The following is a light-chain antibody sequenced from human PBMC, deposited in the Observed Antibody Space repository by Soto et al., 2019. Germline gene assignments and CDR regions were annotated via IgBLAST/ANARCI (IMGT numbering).Light chain of an antibody. CDR1: SSDVGGYKY. CDR3: SSYTTSSTLV. CDR2: EVN. V-gene: IGLV2-14*01. Sequence: QSALTQPASVSGSPGQSITVSCTGTSSDVGGYKYVSWYQHHPGRAPKLMIYEVNNRPSGVSHRFSGSKSGSTASLTISGLQPEDEADYYCSSYTTSSTLVFGTGTKVTVL. J-gene: IGLJ1*01.